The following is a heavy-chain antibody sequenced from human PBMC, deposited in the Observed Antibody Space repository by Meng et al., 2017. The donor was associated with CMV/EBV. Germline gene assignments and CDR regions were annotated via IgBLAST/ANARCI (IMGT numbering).Heavy chain of an antibody. CDR3: ARGGNWFDP. V-gene: IGHV4-34*01. Sequence: QVHPPAWRAGLLKPPDTLALTCAVYGGVFSGYYWSWIRQPPGKGLEWIGEINHSGSTNYNPSLKSRVTISVDTSKNQFSLKLSSVTAADTAVYYCARGGNWFDPWGQGTLVTVSS. CDR2: INHSGST. CDR1: GGVFSGYY. J-gene: IGHJ5*02.